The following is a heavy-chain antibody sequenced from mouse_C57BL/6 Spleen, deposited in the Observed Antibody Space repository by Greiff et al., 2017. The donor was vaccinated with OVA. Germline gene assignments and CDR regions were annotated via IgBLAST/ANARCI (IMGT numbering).Heavy chain of an antibody. CDR3: TRVGEGYYVYYFDY. J-gene: IGHJ2*01. CDR2: ISSGGDYI. D-gene: IGHD2-3*01. Sequence: EVKLMESGAGLVKPGGSLKLSCAASGFTFSSYAMSWVRQTPEKRLEWVAYISSGGDYIYYADTVKGRFTISRDNARNTLYLQMSSLKSEDTAMYYCTRVGEGYYVYYFDYWGQGTTLTLSS. V-gene: IGHV5-9-1*02. CDR1: GFTFSSYA.